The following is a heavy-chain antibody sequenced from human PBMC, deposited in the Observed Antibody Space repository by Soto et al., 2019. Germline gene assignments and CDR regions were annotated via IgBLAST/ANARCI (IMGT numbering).Heavy chain of an antibody. V-gene: IGHV4-59*01. CDR3: ARTVTGTEAYYIMDV. D-gene: IGHD4-17*01. Sequence: PSETLSLTCTVSGGSISSYYWSRIRQPPGKGLEWIGYIYYSGSTNYNPSLKSRVTISVDTSKEQLSLKVSSVTAADTAVYYCARTVTGTEAYYIMDVWGQGTTVTVSS. J-gene: IGHJ6*02. CDR2: IYYSGST. CDR1: GGSISSYY.